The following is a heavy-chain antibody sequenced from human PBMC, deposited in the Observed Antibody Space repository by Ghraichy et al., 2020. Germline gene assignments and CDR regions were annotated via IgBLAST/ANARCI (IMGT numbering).Heavy chain of an antibody. Sequence: ASVKVSCKASGYTFTSYDINWVRQATGQGLEWMGWMNPNSGNTGYAQKFQGRVTMTRNTSISTAYMELSSLRSEDTAVYYCARGLALRFLEWAPDYYYSMDVWGQGTTVTVSS. CDR2: MNPNSGNT. V-gene: IGHV1-8*01. CDR1: GYTFTSYD. J-gene: IGHJ6*02. D-gene: IGHD3-3*01. CDR3: ARGLALRFLEWAPDYYYSMDV.